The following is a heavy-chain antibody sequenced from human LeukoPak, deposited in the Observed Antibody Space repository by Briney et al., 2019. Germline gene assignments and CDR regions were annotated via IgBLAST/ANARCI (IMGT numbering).Heavy chain of an antibody. CDR3: PRLTGPAEGHPNKFDP. V-gene: IGHV4-59*01. D-gene: IGHD1-14*01. J-gene: IGHJ5*02. CDR2: LYYSGST. Sequence: SETLSLTCTVSGASISRYYWSWIRQPPGKGLEWIGYLYYSGSTNYNHSLKSRVTISVDTSKNQFSLQRSSVTAADTAEYYSPRLTGPAEGHPNKFDPWAREPWSPSPQ. CDR1: GASISRYY.